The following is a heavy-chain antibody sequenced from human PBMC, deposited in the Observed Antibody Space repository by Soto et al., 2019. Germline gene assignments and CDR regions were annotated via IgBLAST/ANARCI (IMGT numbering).Heavy chain of an antibody. CDR1: GFTFSSYA. Sequence: PGGSLRLSCAASGFTFSSYAMSWVRQAPGKGLEWVSAISGSGGSTYYADYVKGRSTISRDNSKNTLYLQMNSLRAEDTAVYYCARPYYDILTGYLGDDNWFDPWGQGTLVTVSS. CDR3: ARPYYDILTGYLGDDNWFDP. D-gene: IGHD3-9*01. V-gene: IGHV3-23*01. CDR2: ISGSGGST. J-gene: IGHJ5*02.